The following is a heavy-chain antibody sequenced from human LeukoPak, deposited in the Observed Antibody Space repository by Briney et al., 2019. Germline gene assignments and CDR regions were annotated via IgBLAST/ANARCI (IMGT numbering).Heavy chain of an antibody. D-gene: IGHD3-3*01. V-gene: IGHV3-7*01. CDR3: AREGVSPIFGVVIPSFYYYYGMDV. CDR2: IKQDGSEK. CDR1: GFTFSSYW. J-gene: IGHJ6*02. Sequence: TGGSLRLSCAASGFTFSSYWMSWVRQAPGKGLEWVANIKQDGSEKYYVDSVKGRFTIFRDNAKNSLYLQMNSLRAEDTAVYYCAREGVSPIFGVVIPSFYYYYGMDVWGQGTTVTVSS.